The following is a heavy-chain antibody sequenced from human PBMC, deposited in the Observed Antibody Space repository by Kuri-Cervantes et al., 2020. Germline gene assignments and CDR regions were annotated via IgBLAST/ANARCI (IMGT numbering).Heavy chain of an antibody. D-gene: IGHD6-13*01. V-gene: IGHV4-59*01. J-gene: IGHJ6*02. Sequence: SETLSLTCTVSGGPISSYHWSWIRQPPGKGLEWIGYIYYSGSTNYNPSLKSRVTISVDTSKNQFSLKLSSVTAADTAAYYCARISSSWYLYYGMDVWGQGTTVTVSS. CDR2: IYYSGST. CDR1: GGPISSYH. CDR3: ARISSSWYLYYGMDV.